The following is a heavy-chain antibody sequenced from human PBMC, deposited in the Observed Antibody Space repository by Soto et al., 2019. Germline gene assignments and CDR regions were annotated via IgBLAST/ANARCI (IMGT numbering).Heavy chain of an antibody. D-gene: IGHD3-3*01. V-gene: IGHV5-51*01. CDR3: ARRAIFGVDPTEYYFDY. Sequence: GESLKISCKGSGYSFTSYWIGWVRQMPGKGLEWMGIIYPGDSDTRYSPSFQGQVTISADKSISTAYLQWSSLKASDTAMYYCARRAIFGVDPTEYYFDYWGQGTLVTVSS. CDR1: GYSFTSYW. CDR2: IYPGDSDT. J-gene: IGHJ4*02.